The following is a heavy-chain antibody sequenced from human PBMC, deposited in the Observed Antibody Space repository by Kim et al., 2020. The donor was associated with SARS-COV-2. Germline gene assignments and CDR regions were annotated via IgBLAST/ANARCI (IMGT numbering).Heavy chain of an antibody. J-gene: IGHJ4*02. CDR2: IDGSDGTT. V-gene: IGHV3-23*01. D-gene: IGHD2-2*03. CDR1: GFTFTGYA. CDR3: MKGGWGWIWDH. Sequence: GGEGRLSCTTSGFTFTGYAMSWVRQAPGKGLEWVSSIDGSDGTTYYVDSVKGRFTISRDNSKNTLYLQMNSLRADDTAVYYCMKGGWGWIWDHWGQGTRV.